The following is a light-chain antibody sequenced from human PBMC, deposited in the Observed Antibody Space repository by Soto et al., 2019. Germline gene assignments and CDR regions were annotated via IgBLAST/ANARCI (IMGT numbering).Light chain of an antibody. J-gene: IGKJ4*01. CDR3: QQYGDWPLT. CDR2: ATS. Sequence: EIVVTQSPATLSVSPGERATLSCRASQSVGNNFAWYHQKPGQAPWLLIFATSTRATGVPARFSGSGSGTEFTLTISSLPSEEFAVSYCQQYGDWPLTFGGGAKVEIE. V-gene: IGKV3-15*01. CDR1: QSVGNN.